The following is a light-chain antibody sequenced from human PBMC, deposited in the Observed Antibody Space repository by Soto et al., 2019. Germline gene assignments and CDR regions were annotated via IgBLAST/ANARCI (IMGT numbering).Light chain of an antibody. J-gene: IGLJ1*01. CDR1: SGSIASNY. V-gene: IGLV6-57*04. CDR3: QSYDSSNLYV. Sequence: NFMLTQPHSVSESPGKTVTISCTRSSGSIASNYVQWYQQRPGSAPTTVIYEDNQRPSGVPDRFSGSIDSSSNSASLTISGLKTEDEADYYCQSYDSSNLYVFGTGIKLTVL. CDR2: EDN.